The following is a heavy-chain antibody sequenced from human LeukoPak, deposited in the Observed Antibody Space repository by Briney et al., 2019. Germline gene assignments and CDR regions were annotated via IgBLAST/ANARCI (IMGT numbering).Heavy chain of an antibody. CDR3: AKAVPIAAAGPSGMDV. CDR2: ISGSGGST. J-gene: IGHJ6*04. CDR1: GFTFSSYA. Sequence: GGSLRLSCAASGFTFSSYAMSWVRQAPGKGLEWVSAISGSGGSTYYADSVKGRFTISRDNSKNTLYLQMNSLRAEDTAVYYCAKAVPIAAAGPSGMDVWGKGTTVTVSS. V-gene: IGHV3-23*01. D-gene: IGHD6-13*01.